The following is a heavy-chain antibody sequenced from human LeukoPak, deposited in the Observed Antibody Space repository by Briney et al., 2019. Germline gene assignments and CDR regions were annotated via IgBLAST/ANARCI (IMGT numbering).Heavy chain of an antibody. Sequence: GGSLRLSCAASGFTFSSYWMSWVRQAPGKGLEWVANIKRDGSDKYYVGSVEGRFTISRDNDKNSLYLQMSSLRAEDTAIYYCARTYDFGRGPPGDAFDNWGPGTLVTVSS. CDR3: ARTYDFGRGPPGDAFDN. J-gene: IGHJ3*02. CDR1: GFTFSSYW. D-gene: IGHD3-3*01. CDR2: IKRDGSDK. V-gene: IGHV3-7*01.